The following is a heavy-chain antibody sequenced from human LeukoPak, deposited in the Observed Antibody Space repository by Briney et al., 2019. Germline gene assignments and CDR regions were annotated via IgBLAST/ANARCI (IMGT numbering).Heavy chain of an antibody. CDR2: IYYSGST. D-gene: IGHD6-13*01. CDR1: GGSISSSSYY. Sequence: PSETLSLTCTVSGGSISSSSYYWGWIRQPPGKGLEWIGSIYYSGSTYYNPSLKSRVTISVDTSKNQFSLKLSSVTAADTAVYYCARAAAANIVAFDIWGQGTMVTVSS. V-gene: IGHV4-39*07. CDR3: ARAAAANIVAFDI. J-gene: IGHJ3*02.